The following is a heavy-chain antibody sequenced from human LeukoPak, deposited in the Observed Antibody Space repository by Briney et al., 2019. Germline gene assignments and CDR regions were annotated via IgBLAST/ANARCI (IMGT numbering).Heavy chain of an antibody. D-gene: IGHD2-21*01. CDR3: ARETRGGDIDY. Sequence: SETLSLTCSVSGGSITGYYWNWIRQPPGKGLEWIGYIYHSGTTNYSPSLKSRVTMSVDTSKNQFSLRLSSVTPADTAVYYCARETRGGDIDYWGQGTLVAVSS. J-gene: IGHJ4*02. CDR2: IYHSGTT. CDR1: GGSITGYY. V-gene: IGHV4-59*01.